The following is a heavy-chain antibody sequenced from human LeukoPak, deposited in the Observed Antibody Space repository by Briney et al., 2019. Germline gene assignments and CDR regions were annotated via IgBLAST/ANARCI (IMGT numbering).Heavy chain of an antibody. CDR1: GFTFSSYF. CDR3: VRKYPGYNGMDV. Sequence: GGSLRLSCAASGFTFSSYFMHWVRQVPGKGLVWVSRINSDGSNTVYADSVKGRFTISRDNAEKTLYLQMNSLRAEDTAVYYCVRKYPGYNGMDVWGQGTTVTVSS. V-gene: IGHV3-74*03. CDR2: INSDGSNT. J-gene: IGHJ6*02. D-gene: IGHD1-1*01.